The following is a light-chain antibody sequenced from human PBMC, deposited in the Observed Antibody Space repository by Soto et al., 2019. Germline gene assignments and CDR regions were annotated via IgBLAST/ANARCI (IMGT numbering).Light chain of an antibody. CDR1: SSDVGGYKY. V-gene: IGLV2-11*01. J-gene: IGLJ1*01. CDR2: DVS. Sequence: QSALTQPPSVSGSPGQSITISCTGTSSDVGGYKYVSWYQQHPGKAPKLMIYDVSNRPSGVSDRFSGSKSGNTASLTISGLQAEDEADYYCCSYAGSYTQVFGTGTKVTVL. CDR3: CSYAGSYTQV.